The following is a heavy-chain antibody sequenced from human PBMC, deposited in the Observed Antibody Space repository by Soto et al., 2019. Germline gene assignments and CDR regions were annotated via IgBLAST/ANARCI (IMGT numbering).Heavy chain of an antibody. CDR1: GGTFSSYA. Sequence: SVKVSCKASGGTFSSYAISWVRQAPGQGLEWMGGIIPIFGTANYAQKFQGRVTITADESTSTAYMELSSLRSEDTAVYYCARLVASGRGFDYWGQGTLVTVSS. D-gene: IGHD5-12*01. V-gene: IGHV1-69*13. J-gene: IGHJ4*02. CDR2: IIPIFGTA. CDR3: ARLVASGRGFDY.